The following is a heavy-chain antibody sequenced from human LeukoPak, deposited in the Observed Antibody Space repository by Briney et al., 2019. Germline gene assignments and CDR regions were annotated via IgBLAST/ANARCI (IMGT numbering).Heavy chain of an antibody. Sequence: PGGSLRLSCAASGFTFSSYWMSWVRQAPGKVLEWVANIKQDGSEKYYVDSVKGRFTISRDNAKNSLYLQMNSLRAEDTAVYYCARGPWGYSSGWYPHWGQGTLVTVSS. D-gene: IGHD6-19*01. J-gene: IGHJ4*02. V-gene: IGHV3-7*01. CDR3: ARGPWGYSSGWYPH. CDR2: IKQDGSEK. CDR1: GFTFSSYW.